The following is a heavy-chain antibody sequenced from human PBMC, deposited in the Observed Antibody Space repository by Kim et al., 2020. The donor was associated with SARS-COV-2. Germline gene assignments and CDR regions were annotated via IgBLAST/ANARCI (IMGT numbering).Heavy chain of an antibody. CDR2: TYYRSMWFY. CDR1: GDSVSRNTAT. Sequence: SQTLSLTCAISGDSVSRNTATWHWIRQSPSRGLEWLGRTYYRSMWFYEYAVSVKSRITINPDTSRNQFSLQLNSVTPEDTAVYYCGRAGGGYIDFWGQGTLVTVSS. CDR3: GRAGGGYIDF. V-gene: IGHV6-1*01. D-gene: IGHD2-15*01. J-gene: IGHJ4*02.